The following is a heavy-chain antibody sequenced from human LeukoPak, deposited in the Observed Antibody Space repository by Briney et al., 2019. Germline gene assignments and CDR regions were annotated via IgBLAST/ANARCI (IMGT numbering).Heavy chain of an antibody. V-gene: IGHV1-18*01. J-gene: IGHJ4*02. CDR2: ISGYDGNT. Sequence: GASVKVSCKASGYTFTSYGIYWVRQAPGQGLEWMGWISGYDGNTNYAQKLQGRVTMTRDTAISTAYMELSRLRSDDTAVYYCARESILSSFDYWGQGTLVTVSS. CDR1: GYTFTSYG. CDR3: ARESILSSFDY. D-gene: IGHD2/OR15-2a*01.